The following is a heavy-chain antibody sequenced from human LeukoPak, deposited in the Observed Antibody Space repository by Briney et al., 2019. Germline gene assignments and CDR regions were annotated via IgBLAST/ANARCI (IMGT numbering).Heavy chain of an antibody. Sequence: SVKVSCKASGGTFSSYAISWVRQAPGQGLEWMGRIIPILGIANYAQKFQGRVTITADKSTSTAYMELSSLRSEDTAVYYCARESLWSGDYDSSGSERDYWGQGTLATVSS. D-gene: IGHD3-22*01. V-gene: IGHV1-69*04. CDR1: GGTFSSYA. J-gene: IGHJ4*02. CDR2: IIPILGIA. CDR3: ARESLWSGDYDSSGSERDY.